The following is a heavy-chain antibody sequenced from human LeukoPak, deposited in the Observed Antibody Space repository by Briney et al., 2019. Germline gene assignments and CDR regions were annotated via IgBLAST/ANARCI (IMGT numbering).Heavy chain of an antibody. CDR3: ARDAQYYDILTGCYTEYYFDY. J-gene: IGHJ4*02. V-gene: IGHV3-74*01. Sequence: PGGSLRLSCAASGFTFSSYWMHWVRQAPGKGLVWVSRINSDGSSTSYADSVKGRFTISRDNAKNTLYLQMNSLRAEDTAVYYCARDAQYYDILTGCYTEYYFDYWGQGTLVTVSS. CDR1: GFTFSSYW. D-gene: IGHD3-9*01. CDR2: INSDGSST.